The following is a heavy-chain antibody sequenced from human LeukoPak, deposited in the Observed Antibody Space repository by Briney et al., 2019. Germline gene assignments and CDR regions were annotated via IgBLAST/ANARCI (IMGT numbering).Heavy chain of an antibody. Sequence: GGSLRLSCAASGFTFSSYWMHWVRQAPGKGLEWVSGISWNSGSIGYADSVKGRFTISRDNAKNSLYLQMNSLRAEDTALYYCAKDISRGAFDIWGQGTMVTVSS. CDR2: ISWNSGSI. V-gene: IGHV3-9*01. CDR3: AKDISRGAFDI. J-gene: IGHJ3*02. CDR1: GFTFSSYW. D-gene: IGHD5-12*01.